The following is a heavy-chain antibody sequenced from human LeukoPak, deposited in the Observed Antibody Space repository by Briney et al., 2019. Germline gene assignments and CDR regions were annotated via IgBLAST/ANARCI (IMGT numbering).Heavy chain of an antibody. Sequence: GASVKVSCKASGGTFSSYAISWVRQAPGQGLEWMGGIIPIFGTANYAQKFQGRVTITADKSTSTAYMELSSLRSEDTAVYYCASSVKQLVLYYYYYMDVWGKGTTVTVSS. D-gene: IGHD6-13*01. CDR2: IIPIFGTA. V-gene: IGHV1-69*06. CDR3: ASSVKQLVLYYYYYMDV. CDR1: GGTFSSYA. J-gene: IGHJ6*03.